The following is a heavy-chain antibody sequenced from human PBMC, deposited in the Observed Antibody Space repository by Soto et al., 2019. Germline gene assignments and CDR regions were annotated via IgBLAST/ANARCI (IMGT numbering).Heavy chain of an antibody. J-gene: IGHJ5*01. Sequence: QVHLQESGPGLVKPSETLSLTCAVSGVSIHNSHSFWGWIRQPPGKVLEFIANVYYSGGAHYNPSFKSRVTIPVDTATNQVSLRMSSVTAADTAVYFCGRVVEGATRHTDFDSWGQGTLVTVSS. CDR1: GVSIHNSHSF. CDR2: VYYSGGA. D-gene: IGHD2-21*01. V-gene: IGHV4-39*01. CDR3: GRVVEGATRHTDFDS.